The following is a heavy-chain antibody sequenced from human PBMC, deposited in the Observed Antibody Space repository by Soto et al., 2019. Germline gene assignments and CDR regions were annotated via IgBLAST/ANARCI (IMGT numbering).Heavy chain of an antibody. J-gene: IGHJ4*02. Sequence: ASVKVSCKASGYTFTSYDINWVRQATGQGLEWMGWMNPNSGNTGYAQKFQGRVTMTRNTSISTAYMELSSLRSEDTAVYYCARGRQDTMVRGVIMQFFYWGQGTLVTVSS. D-gene: IGHD3-10*01. CDR2: MNPNSGNT. CDR3: ARGRQDTMVRGVIMQFFY. V-gene: IGHV1-8*01. CDR1: GYTFTSYD.